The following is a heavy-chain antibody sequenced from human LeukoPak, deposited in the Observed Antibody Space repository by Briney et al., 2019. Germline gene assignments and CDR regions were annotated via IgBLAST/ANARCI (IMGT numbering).Heavy chain of an antibody. CDR2: IHYSGST. Sequence: SETLSLTCTVSGSSISSYHWIWIRKPTRKGLEWIGYIHYSGSTNYNPSLKSRVTTSVDTSKKQFSLKLRSVTAADTAVYYCARKGVAAGPDYWGQGTLVTVSS. J-gene: IGHJ4*02. CDR3: ARKGVAAGPDY. V-gene: IGHV4-59*08. CDR1: GSSISSYH. D-gene: IGHD6-13*01.